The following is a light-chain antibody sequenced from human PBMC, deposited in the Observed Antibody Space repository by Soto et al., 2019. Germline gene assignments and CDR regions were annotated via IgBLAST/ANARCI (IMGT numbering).Light chain of an antibody. J-gene: IGKJ4*01. Sequence: DIQMTQSPSSLSASVGDRVTITCRASQGISNYLAWYQQKSGEVPKILIYASSTVRSGVPPRFSGSGSGTDFTLTISSLQPEDAATYYCHRYDAAPLAFGGGTKVEI. CDR3: HRYDAAPLA. CDR1: QGISNY. V-gene: IGKV1-27*01. CDR2: ASS.